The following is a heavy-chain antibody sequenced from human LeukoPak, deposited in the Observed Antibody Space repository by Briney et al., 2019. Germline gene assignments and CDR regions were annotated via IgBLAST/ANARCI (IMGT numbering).Heavy chain of an antibody. J-gene: IGHJ4*02. Sequence: GGSLRLSCAASGFTFSSYAMHWVRQAPGNGLEWVAVISYDGSNKYYADSVKGRFTISRDNSKNTLYLQMNSLRAEDTAVYYCARPRPRKNIEAADHFDYWGQGTLVTVSS. CDR3: ARPRPRKNIEAADHFDY. CDR2: ISYDGSNK. D-gene: IGHD6-13*01. CDR1: GFTFSSYA. V-gene: IGHV3-30-3*01.